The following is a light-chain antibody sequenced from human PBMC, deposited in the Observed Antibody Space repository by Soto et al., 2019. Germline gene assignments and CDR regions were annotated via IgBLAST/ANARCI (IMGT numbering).Light chain of an antibody. V-gene: IGKV3-20*01. CDR3: QQYGDLPLT. J-gene: IGKJ4*01. Sequence: TQSPSTLSAPVRYRVTITCRASQIVSGNFLAWYQQIPGQTPRLLIYGASSRATGIPERISGSGSGTDFTVTINRLEPEDFAVYYCQQYGDLPLTFGGGTKVDIK. CDR1: QIVSGNF. CDR2: GAS.